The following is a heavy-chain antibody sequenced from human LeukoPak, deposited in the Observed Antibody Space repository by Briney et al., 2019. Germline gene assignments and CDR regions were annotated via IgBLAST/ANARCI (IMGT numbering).Heavy chain of an antibody. CDR2: IYSTGST. V-gene: IGHV4-61*02. CDR3: ARVYENSGYVSYYFDY. D-gene: IGHD3-22*01. J-gene: IGHJ4*02. Sequence: SQTLSLTCTVSGDSISSGDYYWSWIRQPAGKGLEWIGRIYSTGSTTYNPSLKSRVTISVDTSKNEFSLNLNSVTAADTAVYFCARVYENSGYVSYYFDYWGQGILVTVSS. CDR1: GDSISSGDYY.